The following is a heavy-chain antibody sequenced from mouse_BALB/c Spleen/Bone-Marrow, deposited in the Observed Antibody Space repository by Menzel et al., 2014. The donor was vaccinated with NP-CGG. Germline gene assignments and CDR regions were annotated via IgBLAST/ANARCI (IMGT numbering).Heavy chain of an antibody. V-gene: IGHV7-1*02. CDR1: GFTFSDFY. Sequence: EVKLMESGGGLVQPGDSLRLSCATSGFTFSDFYVEWVRQPPGKRLEWIAASRNKAKYYTTEYSASVKGRFIVSRDTSQSVLYLQVNALRAEDTAIYYCARDVGYGNYFVYWGQGTLVTVSA. D-gene: IGHD2-10*02. CDR2: SRNKAKYYTT. CDR3: ARDVGYGNYFVY. J-gene: IGHJ3*01.